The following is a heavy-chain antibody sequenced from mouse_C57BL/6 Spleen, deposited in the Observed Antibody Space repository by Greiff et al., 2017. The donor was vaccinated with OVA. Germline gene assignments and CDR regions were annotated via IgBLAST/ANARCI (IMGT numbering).Heavy chain of an antibody. V-gene: IGHV1-22*01. CDR3: ARTYYGSIYWYFDV. D-gene: IGHD1-1*01. CDR1: GYTFTDYN. CDR2: INPNNGGT. J-gene: IGHJ1*03. Sequence: EVQLQQSGPELVKPGASVKMSCKASGYTFTDYNMHWVKQSHGKSLEWIGYINPNNGGTSYNQKFKGKATLTVNKSSSTAYMELRSLTSEDSAVYYCARTYYGSIYWYFDVWGTGTTVTVSS.